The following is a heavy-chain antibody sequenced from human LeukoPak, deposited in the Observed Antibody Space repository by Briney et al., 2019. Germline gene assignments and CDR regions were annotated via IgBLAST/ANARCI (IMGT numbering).Heavy chain of an antibody. Sequence: PGGSLRLSCAASGFTFSDYYMSWIRQAPGKGLEWVSYISSSGSTIYYADSVKGRFTISRDNAKNSLYLRMNSLRAEDTAVYYCVPYCSGGSCYSGYYFDYWGQGTLVTVSS. CDR2: ISSSGSTI. CDR1: GFTFSDYY. V-gene: IGHV3-11*01. D-gene: IGHD2-15*01. CDR3: VPYCSGGSCYSGYYFDY. J-gene: IGHJ4*02.